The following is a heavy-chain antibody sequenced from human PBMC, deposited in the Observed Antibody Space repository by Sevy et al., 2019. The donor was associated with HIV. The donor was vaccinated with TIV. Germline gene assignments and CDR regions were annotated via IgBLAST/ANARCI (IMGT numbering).Heavy chain of an antibody. CDR1: GGSFSGYY. Sequence: SETLSLTCAAYGGSFSGYYWNWIRQPPGKGLEWIGEIKHTGSTNYNPSLKSRVTISVDTSKTQVPLKLGSVTAADTAIYYCARAPPIVVVPGAPSWFDPWGQGTLVTVSS. CDR2: IKHTGST. J-gene: IGHJ5*02. CDR3: ARAPPIVVVPGAPSWFDP. D-gene: IGHD2-2*01. V-gene: IGHV4-34*01.